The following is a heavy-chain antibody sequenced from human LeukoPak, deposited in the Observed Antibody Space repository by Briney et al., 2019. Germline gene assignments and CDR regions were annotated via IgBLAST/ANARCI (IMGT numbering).Heavy chain of an antibody. CDR3: ARDRGYSSGWSFDY. V-gene: IGHV4-30-4*08. J-gene: IGHJ4*02. CDR1: GGSVSSSSYY. D-gene: IGHD6-19*01. Sequence: PSETLSLTCTVSGGSVSSSSYYWGWIRQPPGKGLEWIGYIYYSGSTYYNPSLKSRVTISVDTSKNQFSLKLSSVTAADTAVYYCARDRGYSSGWSFDYWGQGTLVTVSS. CDR2: IYYSGST.